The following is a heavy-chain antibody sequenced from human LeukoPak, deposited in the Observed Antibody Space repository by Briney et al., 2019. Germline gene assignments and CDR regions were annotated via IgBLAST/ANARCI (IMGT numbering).Heavy chain of an antibody. D-gene: IGHD4-17*01. J-gene: IGHJ5*02. V-gene: IGHV4-59*01. CDR3: ARDREDYGANWFDP. CDR2: IYYSGST. Sequence: SETLSLTCTVSGGSISSYYWSWIRQPPGKGLERIGYIYYSGSTNYNPSLKSRVTISVDTSKNQFSLKLSSVTAADTAVYYCARDREDYGANWFDPWGQGTLVTVSS. CDR1: GGSISSYY.